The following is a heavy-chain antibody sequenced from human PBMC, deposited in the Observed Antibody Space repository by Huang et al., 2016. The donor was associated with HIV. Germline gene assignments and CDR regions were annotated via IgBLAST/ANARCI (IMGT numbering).Heavy chain of an antibody. CDR2: MNPNSGNT. V-gene: IGHV1-8*01. CDR1: GYTFSNYD. Sequence: QVQLVQSGAEVKKPGASVKVSCKASGYTFSNYDINWVRQAPGQGLEWEGRMNPNSGNTGNARKCQGRVTMTRRTSISTAYMELSRLRFEDTAVYYCATLPPVNYGRSGGRVRDYWGQGSLVTVSS. J-gene: IGHJ4*02. CDR3: ATLPPVNYGRSGGRVRDY. D-gene: IGHD2-15*01.